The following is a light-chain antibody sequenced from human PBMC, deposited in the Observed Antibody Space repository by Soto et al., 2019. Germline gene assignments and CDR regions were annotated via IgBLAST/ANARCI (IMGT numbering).Light chain of an antibody. CDR1: QDISNY. Sequence: DTQLTQSPSSLSASVGDRVTITCQASQDISNYLNWYQQKPGKAPKLLIYDASYLETGVPSRFSGSGSGTDFTFTISSLQPEDIATYFCQQYHNVALTFGGGTKVEIK. V-gene: IGKV1-33*01. J-gene: IGKJ4*01. CDR3: QQYHNVALT. CDR2: DAS.